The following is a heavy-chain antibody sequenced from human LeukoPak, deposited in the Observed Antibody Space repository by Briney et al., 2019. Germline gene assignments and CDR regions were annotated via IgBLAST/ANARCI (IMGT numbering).Heavy chain of an antibody. CDR2: IIPIFGTA. Sequence: SVKVSCKASGGTFSSYAISWVRQAPGQGLEWMGGIIPIFGTANYAQKFQGRVTITADESTSTAYMELSSLRSEDTAVYYCARDRGTWAAVNDAFDIWGQGTMVTVFS. J-gene: IGHJ3*02. V-gene: IGHV1-69*13. CDR3: ARDRGTWAAVNDAFDI. D-gene: IGHD1-1*01. CDR1: GGTFSSYA.